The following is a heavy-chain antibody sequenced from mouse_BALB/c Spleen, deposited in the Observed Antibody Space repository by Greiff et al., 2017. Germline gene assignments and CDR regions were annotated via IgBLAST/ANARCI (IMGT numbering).Heavy chain of an antibody. CDR2: IYPGDGDT. J-gene: IGHJ2*01. CDR3: ARYYGSSYGFDY. Sequence: VKLMESGAELVRPGSSVKISCKASGYAFSSYWMNWVKQRPGQGLEWIGQIYPGDGDTNYNGKFKGKATLTADKSSSTAYMQLSSLTSEDSAVYFCARYYGSSYGFDYWGQGTTLTVSS. D-gene: IGHD1-1*01. CDR1: GYAFSSYW. V-gene: IGHV1-80*01.